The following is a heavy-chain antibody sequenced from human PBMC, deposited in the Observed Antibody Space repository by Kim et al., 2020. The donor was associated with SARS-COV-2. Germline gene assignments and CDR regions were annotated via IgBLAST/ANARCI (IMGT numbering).Heavy chain of an antibody. CDR3: ARVGITIFGGVINGFDY. CDR1: GGSFSGYY. Sequence: SETLSLTCAVYGGSFSGYYWSWIRQPPGKGLEWIGEINHSGSTNYNPSLKSRVTISVDTSKNQFSLKLSSVTAADTAVYYCARVGITIFGGVINGFDYWG. D-gene: IGHD3-3*01. J-gene: IGHJ4*01. CDR2: INHSGST. V-gene: IGHV4-34*01.